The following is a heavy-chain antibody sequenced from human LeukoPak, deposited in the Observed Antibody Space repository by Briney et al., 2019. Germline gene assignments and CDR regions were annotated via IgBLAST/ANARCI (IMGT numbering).Heavy chain of an antibody. Sequence: PGGSLRLSCAASGFTFSSYGMHWVRQAPGKGLDWVAFTSYDGTKNYYADSVKGRFTISRDNSKNTLYLQMNSLRAEDTAVYYCAKRGYSYGYYWFDPWAREPWSPSPQ. CDR3: AKRGYSYGYYWFDP. D-gene: IGHD5-18*01. CDR1: GFTFSSYG. CDR2: TSYDGTKN. J-gene: IGHJ5*02. V-gene: IGHV3-30*18.